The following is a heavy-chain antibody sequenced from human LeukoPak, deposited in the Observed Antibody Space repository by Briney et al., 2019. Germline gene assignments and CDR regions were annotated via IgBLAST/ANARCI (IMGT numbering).Heavy chain of an antibody. V-gene: IGHV3-23*01. CDR2: IGGSGDMT. Sequence: GGSLRLSCAVCGFTFTSYAMTWVRQAPGKGLEWVSGIGGSGDMTNYADSVKGRFTISRDNSKNTLHLQMDSLRAEDTALYYCAKGSAVTSFEGRHWGQGTLVTVSS. CDR1: GFTFTSYA. J-gene: IGHJ4*02. CDR3: AKGSAVTSFEGRH. D-gene: IGHD4-17*01.